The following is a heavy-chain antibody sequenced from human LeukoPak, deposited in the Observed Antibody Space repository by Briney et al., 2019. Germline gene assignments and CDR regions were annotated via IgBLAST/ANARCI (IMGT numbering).Heavy chain of an antibody. V-gene: IGHV4-30-4*01. CDR3: ARIAAAAHFDY. D-gene: IGHD6-13*01. CDR1: GGSISSGDYY. CDR2: IYYSGST. Sequence: SQTLSLTCTVSGGSISSGDYYWSWIRQPPGKGLEWSGYIYYSGSTYYNPSLKSRVTISVDTSKNQFSLKLSSVTAADTAVYYCARIAAAAHFDYWGQGNLVAVSS. J-gene: IGHJ4*02.